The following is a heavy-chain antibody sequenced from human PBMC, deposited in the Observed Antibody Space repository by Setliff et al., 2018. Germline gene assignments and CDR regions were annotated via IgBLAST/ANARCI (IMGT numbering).Heavy chain of an antibody. V-gene: IGHV4-38-2*01. CDR3: ARLSWNGLRYSGLDV. D-gene: IGHD3-3*01. CDR1: GYSISSGHF. CDR2: IFHSGST. Sequence: SETLSLTCGVSGYSISSGHFWGWIRQPPGKGLEWLGNIFHSGSTYYNPTLNSRVTMSVDTSKNQFSLMLTSVTAADTAVYYCARLSWNGLRYSGLDVWGQGTTVTVSS. J-gene: IGHJ6*02.